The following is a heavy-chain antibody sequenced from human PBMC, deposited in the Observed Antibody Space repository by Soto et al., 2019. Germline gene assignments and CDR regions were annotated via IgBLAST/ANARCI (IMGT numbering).Heavy chain of an antibody. V-gene: IGHV4-31*03. CDR3: ARSSTWHPGAFEI. D-gene: IGHD5-12*01. CDR1: GGSISSGGYS. Sequence: QVQLQESGPGLVKPSQTLSLTCTVSGGSISSGGYSWTWIRQHPGKGLEWIGYIYYSGSTHYKPSPTSRATVSVGTSKNQLSLKLSSVTAGDTAVYYCARSSTWHPGAFEIWGHGTTDTDSS. J-gene: IGHJ3*02. CDR2: IYYSGST.